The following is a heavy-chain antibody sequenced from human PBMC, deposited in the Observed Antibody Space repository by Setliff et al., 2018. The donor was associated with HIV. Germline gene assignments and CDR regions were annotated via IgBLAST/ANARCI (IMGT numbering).Heavy chain of an antibody. V-gene: IGHV1-2*06. CDR1: GYTLTDYY. CDR2: INPTSGGT. CDR3: AKGVTLIRGPLGVWGFDS. J-gene: IGHJ4*02. Sequence: SVKVSCKASGYTLTDYYLGWVRQAPGQGLEWMGRINPTSGGTDYAQKFEDRVAMTTDTSKSTAYMELSRLTSDDTAVYYCAKGVTLIRGPLGVWGFDSWGQGSLVTVSS. D-gene: IGHD3-10*01.